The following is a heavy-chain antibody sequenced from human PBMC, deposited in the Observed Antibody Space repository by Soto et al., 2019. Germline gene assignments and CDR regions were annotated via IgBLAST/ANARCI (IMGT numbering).Heavy chain of an antibody. CDR2: IYHSGST. CDR3: ATFKYYYYGMDV. V-gene: IGHV4-4*02. J-gene: IGHJ6*02. Sequence: PSETLSLTCAVSGGSISSSNWWSWVRQPPGKGLEWIGEIYHSGSTNYNPSLKSRVTISVDKSKTQFSLKLSSVTAADTAVSYCATFKYYYYGMDVWGQGTTVTV. CDR1: GGSISSSNW.